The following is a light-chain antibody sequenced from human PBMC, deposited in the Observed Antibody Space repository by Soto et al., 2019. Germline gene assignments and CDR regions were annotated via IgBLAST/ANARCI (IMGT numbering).Light chain of an antibody. CDR3: QKYNNWPPLT. V-gene: IGKV3-15*01. CDR1: QSVSSN. J-gene: IGKJ4*01. CDR2: GAS. Sequence: EIVLTQSPATLSVSPGERATLSCRASQSVSSNLAWYQQKPGQTPRLLIFGASNRATGIPARFSGSGSGTEFTLTISSLLSEDFAVYYCQKYNNWPPLTFGGGTKVDIK.